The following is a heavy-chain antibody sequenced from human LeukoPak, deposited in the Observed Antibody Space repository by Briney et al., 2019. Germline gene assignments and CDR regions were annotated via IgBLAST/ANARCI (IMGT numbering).Heavy chain of an antibody. Sequence: PGGSLRLSCAASGFTFSSYEMNWVRLAPGKGLEWVSYISSSGSTIYYADSVKGRFTISRDNAKNSLYLQMNSLRAEDTAVYYCARDRAIVVRGATLDYYYYYGMDVWGQGTTVTVSS. J-gene: IGHJ6*02. CDR1: GFTFSSYE. CDR3: ARDRAIVVRGATLDYYYYYGMDV. CDR2: ISSSGSTI. D-gene: IGHD3-10*01. V-gene: IGHV3-48*03.